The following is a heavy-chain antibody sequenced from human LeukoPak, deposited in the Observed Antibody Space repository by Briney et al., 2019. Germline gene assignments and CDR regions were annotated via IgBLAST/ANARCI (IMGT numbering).Heavy chain of an antibody. Sequence: PGGSLRLSCAASGFTFSNYAMSWVRQAPGKGLEWVSGISGSGGNTYYADSVKGRFTISRDNSKTTLYLQMNSLRAEDTAVYYCAREGYSYGRNVIDYWGQGTLVTVSS. V-gene: IGHV3-23*01. D-gene: IGHD5-18*01. J-gene: IGHJ4*02. CDR2: ISGSGGNT. CDR1: GFTFSNYA. CDR3: AREGYSYGRNVIDY.